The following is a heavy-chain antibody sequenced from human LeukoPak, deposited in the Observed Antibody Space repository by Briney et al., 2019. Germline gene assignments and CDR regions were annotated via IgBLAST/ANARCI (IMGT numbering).Heavy chain of an antibody. J-gene: IGHJ6*03. Sequence: GGSLRLSCAASGFTFSSYEMNWVRQAPGKGLEWVSYISSSGSTIYYADSVKGRFTISRDNAKNSLYLQMNSLRAEDTAVYYCARAPRIYCSSTSCSAVNYYYCYMDVWGKGTTVTISS. CDR3: ARAPRIYCSSTSCSAVNYYYCYMDV. D-gene: IGHD2-2*01. V-gene: IGHV3-48*03. CDR2: ISSSGSTI. CDR1: GFTFSSYE.